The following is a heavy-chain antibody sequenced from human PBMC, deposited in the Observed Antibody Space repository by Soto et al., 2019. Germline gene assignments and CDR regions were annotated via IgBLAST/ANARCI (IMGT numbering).Heavy chain of an antibody. V-gene: IGHV3-30-3*01. CDR3: ARDFSPSSSSSDFDS. CDR1: GFTFSSYA. Sequence: PGGSLRLSCAASGFTFSSYAIHWVRQAPGKGLEWVAFISHDGSNKYYADSMKGRFTISRDNSKNTLYLQMNSLRADDTAVYYCARDFSPSSSSSDFDSWGQGTLVTVSS. J-gene: IGHJ4*02. CDR2: ISHDGSNK. D-gene: IGHD6-6*01.